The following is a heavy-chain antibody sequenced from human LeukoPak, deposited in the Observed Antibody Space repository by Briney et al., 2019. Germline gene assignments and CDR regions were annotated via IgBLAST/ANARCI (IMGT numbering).Heavy chain of an antibody. D-gene: IGHD3-22*01. CDR3: ARVGAYYDSSGYHGYFDY. CDR2: LYNRGST. V-gene: IGHV4-59*01. Sequence: PSETLSLTCTVSGGSISSYYWSWIRQPPGKGLEWIGYLYNRGSTKYNPSLESRVTISLDTSKNQFSLKLSSLTAADTAVYYCARVGAYYDSSGYHGYFDYWGQGTLVTVSS. CDR1: GGSISSYY. J-gene: IGHJ4*02.